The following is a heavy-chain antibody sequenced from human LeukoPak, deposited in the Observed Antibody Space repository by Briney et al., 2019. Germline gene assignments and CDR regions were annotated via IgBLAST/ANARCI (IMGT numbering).Heavy chain of an antibody. D-gene: IGHD3-22*01. CDR3: ARAGTVVDYDPSDAFDV. CDR1: GFTFSSYS. V-gene: IGHV3-21*01. Sequence: PRGSLRHSCAASGFTFSSYSMTWVRQAPGKGLEWVSSMSSGSRYIYYADSVRGRFTIARDNAKNSLYLLMNSLRAEDTAVYYCARAGTVVDYDPSDAFDVWGQGTKVTVSS. CDR2: MSSGSRYI. J-gene: IGHJ3*01.